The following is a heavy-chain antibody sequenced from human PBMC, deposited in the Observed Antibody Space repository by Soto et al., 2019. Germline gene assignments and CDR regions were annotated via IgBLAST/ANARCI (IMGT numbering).Heavy chain of an antibody. Sequence: GASVKVSCKASGYTFTSYGISWVRQAPGQGLEWMGWISAYNGNTGYAQKFQGRVTMTRNTSISTAYMELSSLRSEDTAVYYCAFFGGYCSGGSCYSGWFDPWGQGTLVTVSS. J-gene: IGHJ5*02. CDR1: GYTFTSYG. D-gene: IGHD2-15*01. CDR2: ISAYNGNT. V-gene: IGHV1-8*02. CDR3: AFFGGYCSGGSCYSGWFDP.